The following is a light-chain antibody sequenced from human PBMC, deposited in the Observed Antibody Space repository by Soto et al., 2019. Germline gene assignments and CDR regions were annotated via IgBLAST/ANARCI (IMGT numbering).Light chain of an antibody. J-gene: IGLJ1*01. CDR1: SRDVGGYKY. Sequence: VLTQPASVSGSPGQSITISCTGTSRDVGGYKYVSWYQQHPGKAPKLMIYEVSYRPSGVSNRFSGSKSGNTASLTISGLQAEDEADYYCSSYTSSSPCVFGTGTKVTVL. V-gene: IGLV2-14*01. CDR3: SSYTSSSPCV. CDR2: EVS.